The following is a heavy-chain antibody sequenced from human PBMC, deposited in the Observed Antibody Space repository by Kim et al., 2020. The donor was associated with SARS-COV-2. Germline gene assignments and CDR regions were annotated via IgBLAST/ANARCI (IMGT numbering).Heavy chain of an antibody. J-gene: IGHJ4*02. D-gene: IGHD2-15*01. CDR2: IYHRGST. CDR1: GGHINTSHYY. CDR3: ARRTEAGGYFDF. Sequence: SETLSLTCSVSGGHINTSHYYWAWIRQPPGKGLEWIGTIYHRGSTYYNPSLKSRVTISVDTSRNQFSLNLASVTAADAAVYYCARRTEAGGYFDFWGQGSPDTVAS. V-gene: IGHV4-39*01.